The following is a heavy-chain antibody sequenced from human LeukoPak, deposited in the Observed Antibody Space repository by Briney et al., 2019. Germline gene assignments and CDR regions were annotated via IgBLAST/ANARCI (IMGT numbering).Heavy chain of an antibody. V-gene: IGHV1-69*05. Sequence: SVKVSYRTSGGTFSNYAISWVRQAPGQGREWVGGIIPILGTSTSAEKFHGTLTVTTDEFTGTAYMELSTLRSEDTAVYYCATDLADATYGFDIWGQGTMVTVSS. CDR1: GGTFSNYA. CDR3: ATDLADATYGFDI. CDR2: IIPILGTS. J-gene: IGHJ3*02. D-gene: IGHD6-13*01.